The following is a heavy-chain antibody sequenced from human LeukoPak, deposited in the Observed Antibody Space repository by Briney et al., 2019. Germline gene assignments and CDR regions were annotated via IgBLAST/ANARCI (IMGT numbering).Heavy chain of an antibody. D-gene: IGHD4-17*01. CDR2: ISGSGGST. Sequence: GGSLRLSCAASGFTFSSYAMSWVRQAPGKGLEWVSAISGSGGSTYYADSVKGRFTISRDNSKNTLYLQMNSLRAEDTAVYYCARLEMGDYGFALDYWGQGTLVTVSS. CDR3: ARLEMGDYGFALDY. J-gene: IGHJ4*02. CDR1: GFTFSSYA. V-gene: IGHV3-23*01.